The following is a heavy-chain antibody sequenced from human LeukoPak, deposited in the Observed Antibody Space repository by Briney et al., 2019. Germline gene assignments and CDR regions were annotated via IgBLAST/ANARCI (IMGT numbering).Heavy chain of an antibody. Sequence: GGSLRLSCVASGFTFSNYWMSWVRQAPGKGLECVANIKEDGSEKYYVDSVKGRFTISRDNAKNSLYLQMNSLRAEDTAVYYCAKDPLWFGEFENYYYYYMDVWGKGTTVTVSS. CDR1: GFTFSNYW. CDR2: IKEDGSEK. CDR3: AKDPLWFGEFENYYYYYMDV. J-gene: IGHJ6*03. D-gene: IGHD3-10*01. V-gene: IGHV3-7*03.